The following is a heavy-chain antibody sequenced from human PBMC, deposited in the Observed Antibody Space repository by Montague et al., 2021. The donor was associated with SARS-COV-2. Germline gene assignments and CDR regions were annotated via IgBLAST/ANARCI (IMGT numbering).Heavy chain of an antibody. Sequence: VKPTQTLTLTCTFSGFSLSTPNVGVGWIRQPPGKALEWVVVIYSNDEKRYSPSLRNRLTITKDTAKNQVVLSLTYVDPVDTATYYCAHLIRYYDIFTGIPFDYWGQGSQVTVSS. CDR2: IYSNDEK. CDR3: AHLIRYYDIFTGIPFDY. V-gene: IGHV2-5*01. J-gene: IGHJ4*02. CDR1: GFSLSTPNVG. D-gene: IGHD3-9*01.